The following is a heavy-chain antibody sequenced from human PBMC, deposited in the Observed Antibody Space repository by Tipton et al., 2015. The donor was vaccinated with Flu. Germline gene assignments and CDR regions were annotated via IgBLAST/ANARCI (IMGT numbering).Heavy chain of an antibody. V-gene: IGHV1-69*01. CDR2: IIPILDIA. CDR3: ARDRRHSGSYHRVYYYYGMDV. D-gene: IGHD1-26*01. Sequence: QSGAEVKKPGSSVKVSCKASGGTFSSYAISWVRQAPGQGLEWMGGIIPILDIANYAQKFQGRVTITADESTSTAYMELSSLRSEDTAVYYCARDRRHSGSYHRVYYYYGMDVWGQGTTVTVSS. J-gene: IGHJ6*02. CDR1: GGTFSSYA.